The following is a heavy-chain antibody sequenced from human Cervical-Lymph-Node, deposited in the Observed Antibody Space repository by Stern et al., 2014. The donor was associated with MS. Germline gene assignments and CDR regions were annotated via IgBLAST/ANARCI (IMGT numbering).Heavy chain of an antibody. CDR2: ISTTSGYI. CDR1: GFTFSSYT. D-gene: IGHD5-12*01. Sequence: EVQLVESGGGLVKPGGSLRLSCAASGFTFSSYTMNWVRQAPGKGLEWVSSISTTSGYIYYADSLKGRFTVSRDNAKNSLFLQMDSLRAEDTAVYYCARDAIVDTRGVDLWGQGTLVTVSS. V-gene: IGHV3-21*01. CDR3: ARDAIVDTRGVDL. J-gene: IGHJ4*02.